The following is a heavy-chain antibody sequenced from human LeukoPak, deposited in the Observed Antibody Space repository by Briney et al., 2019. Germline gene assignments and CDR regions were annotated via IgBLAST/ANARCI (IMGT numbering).Heavy chain of an antibody. CDR3: ANGNRCTSPNCLGYYYFYMDV. Sequence: PGGSLRLSCAVSGFTFSSYAMNWVRQAPGRGLEWVSGFSGSGGTTYYADSVKGRFTISRDNSKNMLYLQMNSLRAEDTAVYYCANGNRCTSPNCLGYYYFYMDVWGKGTTVIVSS. D-gene: IGHD2-8*01. CDR1: GFTFSSYA. CDR2: FSGSGGTT. V-gene: IGHV3-23*01. J-gene: IGHJ6*03.